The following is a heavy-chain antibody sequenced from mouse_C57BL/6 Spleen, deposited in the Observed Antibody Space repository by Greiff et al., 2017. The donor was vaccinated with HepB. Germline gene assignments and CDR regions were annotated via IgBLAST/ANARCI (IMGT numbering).Heavy chain of an antibody. Sequence: DVMLVESGGGLVKPGGSLKLSCAASGFTFSDYGMHWVRQAPEKGLEWVAYISSGSSTIYYADTVKGRFTISRDNAKNTLVLQMTSLRSEDTAMYYCARGGLGLDYWGQGTTLTVSS. D-gene: IGHD4-1*01. CDR1: GFTFSDYG. V-gene: IGHV5-17*01. CDR2: ISSGSSTI. J-gene: IGHJ2*01. CDR3: ARGGLGLDY.